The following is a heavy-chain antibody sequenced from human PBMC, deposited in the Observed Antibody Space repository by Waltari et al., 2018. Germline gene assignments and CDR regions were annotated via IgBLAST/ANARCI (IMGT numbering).Heavy chain of an antibody. V-gene: IGHV4-34*01. D-gene: IGHD6-19*01. Sequence: QVQLQQWGAGLLKPSETLSLTCAVYGGSFSGYYWSWIRQPPGKGLEWIGEINHGGSTNYNPSLKSRVTISVDTSKNQFSLKLSSVTAADTAVYYCARGPSAVDAFDIWGQGTMVTVSS. CDR2: INHGGST. CDR3: ARGPSAVDAFDI. CDR1: GGSFSGYY. J-gene: IGHJ3*02.